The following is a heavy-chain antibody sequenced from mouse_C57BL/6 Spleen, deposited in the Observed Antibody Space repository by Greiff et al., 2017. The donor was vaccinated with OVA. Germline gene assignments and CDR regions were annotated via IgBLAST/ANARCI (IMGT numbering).Heavy chain of an antibody. CDR1: GFTFSSYA. CDR2: ISSGGDYI. CDR3: TRERGNYVFDY. J-gene: IGHJ2*01. V-gene: IGHV5-9-1*02. D-gene: IGHD2-1*01. Sequence: EVMLVESGEGLVKPGGSLKLSCAASGFTFSSYAMSWVRQTPEKRLEWVAYISSGGDYIYYADTVKGRFTISRDHARNPLYLQMSSLKSEDTAMYYCTRERGNYVFDYWGQGTTLTVSS.